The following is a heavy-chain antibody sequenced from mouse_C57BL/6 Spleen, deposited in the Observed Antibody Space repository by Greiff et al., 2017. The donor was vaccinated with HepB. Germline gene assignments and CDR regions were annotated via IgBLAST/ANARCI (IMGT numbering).Heavy chain of an antibody. D-gene: IGHD2-4*01. CDR3: ARGDYDADYYAMDY. CDR1: GFSLTSYG. CDR2: IWGDGST. J-gene: IGHJ4*01. V-gene: IGHV2-3*01. Sequence: QVQLKESGPGLVAPSQSLSITCTVSGFSLTSYGVSWVRQPPGKGLEWLGVIWGDGSTNYHSALISRLSISKDNSKSQVVVKLNSRQPDDTATYYCARGDYDADYYAMDYWGQGTSVTVSS.